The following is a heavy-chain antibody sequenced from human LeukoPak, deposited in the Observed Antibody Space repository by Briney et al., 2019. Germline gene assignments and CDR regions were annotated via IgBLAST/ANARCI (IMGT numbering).Heavy chain of an antibody. D-gene: IGHD2-8*01. V-gene: IGHV3-53*01. Sequence: PGGSLRLSCAASGLTGSNNYMSWVRQAPGKGLEWVSVIYTDGGTFYTDSVKGRFTISRDSSKNTLYLQMNNPRADDTAVYYCARDSNGPALWGQGTPVTVSS. J-gene: IGHJ4*02. CDR3: ARDSNGPAL. CDR1: GLTGSNNY. CDR2: IYTDGGT.